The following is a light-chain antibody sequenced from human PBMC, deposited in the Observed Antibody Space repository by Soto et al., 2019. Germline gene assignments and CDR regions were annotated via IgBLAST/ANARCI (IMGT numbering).Light chain of an antibody. J-gene: IGKJ5*01. CDR3: QQYTGPPTT. V-gene: IGKV3-15*01. CDR2: GAS. Sequence: EIVMTQSPATLSVSPGERATLSCRASQSVSSNLAWYQQKPGQAPRLLIYGASTRATGIPARFSGSASGTDFTLTITRLEPEDSAVYFCQQYTGPPTTFGQGTRLEI. CDR1: QSVSSN.